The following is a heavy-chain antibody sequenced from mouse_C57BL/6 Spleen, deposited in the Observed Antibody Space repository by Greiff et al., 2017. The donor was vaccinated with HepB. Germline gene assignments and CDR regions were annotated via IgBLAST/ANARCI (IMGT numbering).Heavy chain of an antibody. Sequence: QVQLQQSGPGLVQPSQSLSITCTVSGFSLTSYGVHWVRQSPGKGLEWLGVIWSGGSTDYNAAFISRLSISKDNSKSQVFFKMNSLQADDTAIYYCARNRANWDTLDYWGQGTTLTVSS. CDR1: GFSLTSYG. CDR3: ARNRANWDTLDY. V-gene: IGHV2-2*01. J-gene: IGHJ2*01. D-gene: IGHD4-1*01. CDR2: IWSGGST.